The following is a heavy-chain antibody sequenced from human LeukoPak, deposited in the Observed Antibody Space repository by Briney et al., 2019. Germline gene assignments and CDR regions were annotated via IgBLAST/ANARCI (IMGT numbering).Heavy chain of an antibody. CDR2: IVVGSGNT. V-gene: IGHV1-58*02. CDR3: ASALRWLQPFDY. Sequence: SVKVSCKASGFTFTSSAMQWVRQARGQRLEWIGWIVVGSGNTNYAQKFQERVTITRDMSTSTAYMELSSLRSEDTAVYYCASALRWLQPFDYWGQGTLVTVSS. D-gene: IGHD5-24*01. CDR1: GFTFTSSA. J-gene: IGHJ4*02.